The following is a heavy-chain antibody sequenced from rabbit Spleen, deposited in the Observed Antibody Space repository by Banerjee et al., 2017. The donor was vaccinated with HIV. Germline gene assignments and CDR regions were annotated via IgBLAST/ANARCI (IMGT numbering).Heavy chain of an antibody. V-gene: IGHV1S40*01. D-gene: IGHD8-1*01. CDR1: GLDFSGDSY. CDR3: ARDTGSSFSSYGMDL. CDR2: IDIGSSGFT. J-gene: IGHJ6*01. Sequence: QQLVESGGDLVKPGASLTLTCKASGLDFSGDSYDSYMCWVRQAPGKGLEWIACIDIGSSGFTYFASWAKGRFTCSKTSSTTVTLQMTSLTVADTATYFCARDTGSSFSSYGMDLWGPGTLVTVS.